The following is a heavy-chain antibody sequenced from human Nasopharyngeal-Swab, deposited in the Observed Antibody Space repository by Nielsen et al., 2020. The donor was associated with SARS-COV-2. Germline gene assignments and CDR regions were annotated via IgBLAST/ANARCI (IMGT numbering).Heavy chain of an antibody. Sequence: SETLSLTCAVYGGSFNGYYWSWIRQPPGKGLEWIGEINHSGSTNYNPSLKSRVTISVDTSKNQFSLKLSSVTAADTAVYYCARHTANTEDWGQGTLVTVSS. D-gene: IGHD5-18*01. CDR2: INHSGST. CDR3: ARHTANTED. J-gene: IGHJ4*02. CDR1: GGSFNGYY. V-gene: IGHV4-34*01.